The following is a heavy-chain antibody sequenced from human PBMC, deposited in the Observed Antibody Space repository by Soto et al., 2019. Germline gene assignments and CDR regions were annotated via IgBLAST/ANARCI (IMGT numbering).Heavy chain of an antibody. V-gene: IGHV1-46*01. CDR3: ATNYYDSSGYLY. CDR1: GQKVINYF. Sequence: ASVKVSCKASGQKVINYFVHWVRQAPGQGLEWLGKIDPSDNATSYAQKFQGRVTLTRDPSTNTVYVELSSLRSEDTAIYYCATNYYDSSGYLYWGQGTLVTVSS. CDR2: IDPSDNAT. J-gene: IGHJ4*02. D-gene: IGHD3-22*01.